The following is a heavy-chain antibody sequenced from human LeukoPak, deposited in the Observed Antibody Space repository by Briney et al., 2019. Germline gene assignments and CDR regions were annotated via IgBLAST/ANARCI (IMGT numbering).Heavy chain of an antibody. V-gene: IGHV3-48*01. D-gene: IGHD2-15*01. Sequence: GGSLRLSCAASGFTFSSYSMNWVRQAPGEGLEWVSYISSSSSTIYYADSVKGRFTISRDNAKNSLYLQMNSLRAEDTAVYYCATGTLGGWHYFDYWGQGTLVTVSS. J-gene: IGHJ4*02. CDR2: ISSSSSTI. CDR1: GFTFSSYS. CDR3: ATGTLGGWHYFDY.